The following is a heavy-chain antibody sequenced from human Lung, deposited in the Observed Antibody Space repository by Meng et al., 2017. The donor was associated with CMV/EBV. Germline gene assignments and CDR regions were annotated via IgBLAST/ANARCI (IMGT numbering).Heavy chain of an antibody. Sequence: GXSXKISCAASGFTFNSSAMNWVRQAPGKGLEWVSYISETSSYIYYADSVKGRFTISRDNANKSLYLQMNSLRAEDTALYYCVRDWKYSWGQGTRVTVSS. CDR2: ISETSSYI. CDR1: GFTFNSSA. CDR3: VRDWKYS. J-gene: IGHJ4*02. D-gene: IGHD1-1*01. V-gene: IGHV3-21*01.